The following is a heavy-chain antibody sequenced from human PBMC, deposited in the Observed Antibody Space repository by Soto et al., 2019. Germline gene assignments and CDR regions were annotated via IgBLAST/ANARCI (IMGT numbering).Heavy chain of an antibody. D-gene: IGHD3-10*01. J-gene: IGHJ4*02. V-gene: IGHV4-59*08. Sequence: SETLSLTCTVSGGSISSYYWSWIRQPPGKGLEWIGYIYYSGSTNYNPSLKSRVTISVDTSKNQFSLKLSSVTAADTAVFYCARHYGSESYSVDYWGQGTLVTVSS. CDR2: IYYSGST. CDR1: GGSISSYY. CDR3: ARHYGSESYSVDY.